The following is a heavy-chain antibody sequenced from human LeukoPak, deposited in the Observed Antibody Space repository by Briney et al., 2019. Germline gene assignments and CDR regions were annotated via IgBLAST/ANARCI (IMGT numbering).Heavy chain of an antibody. CDR3: ATIAVAGTFDY. D-gene: IGHD6-19*01. J-gene: IGHJ4*02. V-gene: IGHV1-24*01. Sequence: GASVKVSCKVSGYTLTELSMHWVRQAPGKGLEWMGGFDPEDGETIYAQKFQGRVTVTEDTSTDTAYMELSSLRSEGTAVYYCATIAVAGTFDYWGQGTLVTVSS. CDR2: FDPEDGET. CDR1: GYTLTELS.